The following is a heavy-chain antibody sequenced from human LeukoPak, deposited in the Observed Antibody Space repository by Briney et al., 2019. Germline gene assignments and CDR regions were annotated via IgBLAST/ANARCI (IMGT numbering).Heavy chain of an antibody. V-gene: IGHV4-34*01. Sequence: SETLSLTCAVYGGSFSGYYWSWIRQPPGKGLEWIGEINHSGSTNYNPSLKSRVTISVDTSKNQFSLKLSSVTAADTAVYYCAKATGYNYDSSGFLDYWGQGTLVTVSS. J-gene: IGHJ4*02. CDR3: AKATGYNYDSSGFLDY. CDR1: GGSFSGYY. CDR2: INHSGST. D-gene: IGHD3-22*01.